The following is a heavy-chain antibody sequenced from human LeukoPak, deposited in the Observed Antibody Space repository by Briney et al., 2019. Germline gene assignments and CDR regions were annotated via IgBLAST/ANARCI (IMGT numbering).Heavy chain of an antibody. D-gene: IGHD3-22*01. V-gene: IGHV4-39*07. CDR2: IYYSGST. CDR3: ARATLDDSRNWVDP. CDR1: GGSISSSSYY. J-gene: IGHJ5*02. Sequence: SSETLSLTCTVSGGSISSSSYYWGWIRQPPGKGLEWIGSIYYSGSTYYNPSLKSRVTISVDTSKNQFSLKLSSVTAADTAVYYCARATLDDSRNWVDPWGQGTLVTVSS.